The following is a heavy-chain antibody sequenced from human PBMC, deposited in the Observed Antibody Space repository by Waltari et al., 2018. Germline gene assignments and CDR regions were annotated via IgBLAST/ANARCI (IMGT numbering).Heavy chain of an antibody. Sequence: QVQLQESGPGLVKPSETLSLTCAVSGYSISSGYYWGWIRQPPGKGLEWIGSIYHSGSTYYNPSLKSRVTISVDTSKNQFSLKLSSVTAADTAVYYCARQGYDILTGYYRNWGQGTLVTVSS. J-gene: IGHJ4*02. D-gene: IGHD3-9*01. CDR3: ARQGYDILTGYYRN. CDR1: GYSISSGYY. V-gene: IGHV4-38-2*01. CDR2: IYHSGST.